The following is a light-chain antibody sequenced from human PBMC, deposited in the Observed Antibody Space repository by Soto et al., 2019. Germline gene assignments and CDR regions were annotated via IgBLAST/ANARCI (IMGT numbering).Light chain of an antibody. V-gene: IGLV2-14*01. J-gene: IGLJ2*01. CDR3: TSYASGSSHVV. CDR1: SSDIGGYDY. CDR2: DVN. Sequence: QSALTQPASVSGSAGRSITLSCTGSSSDIGGYDYVSWYQRHPGKAPKLIIYDVNNRPSGVSNRFSGSKSGNTASLTISGLQAEDEAYYYCTSYASGSSHVVFGGGTQLTVL.